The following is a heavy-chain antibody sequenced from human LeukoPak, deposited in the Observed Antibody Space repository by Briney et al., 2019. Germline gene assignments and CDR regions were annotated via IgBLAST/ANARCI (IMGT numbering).Heavy chain of an antibody. D-gene: IGHD3-22*01. V-gene: IGHV5-51*01. CDR1: GYSFTSYW. J-gene: IGHJ5*02. CDR3: ARPSTYYDSSGYLFWFDP. CDR2: IYPGDSDT. Sequence: PGESLKISCKGSGYSFTSYWIGWVRQMPGKGLEWMGIIYPGDSDTRYSPSFQGQVTISADKSISTAYLQWSSLKASDTAMYYCARPSTYYDSSGYLFWFDPWGQGTLVTVSS.